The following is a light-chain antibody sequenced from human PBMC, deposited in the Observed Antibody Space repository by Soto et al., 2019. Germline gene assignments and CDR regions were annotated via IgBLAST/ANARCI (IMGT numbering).Light chain of an antibody. CDR2: GAS. J-gene: IGKJ5*01. CDR1: QNINSDY. Sequence: ESVYRRFQGPMSVSPGKRVDLCGRASQNINSDYFAWYQQKPGQAPRLLIFGASTRATGIPDGFSGSWAVAYFKLTSCTLEPGDFGMYDSHRYGSGHIFGLGTRLAIK. CDR3: HRYGSGHI. V-gene: IGKV3-20*01.